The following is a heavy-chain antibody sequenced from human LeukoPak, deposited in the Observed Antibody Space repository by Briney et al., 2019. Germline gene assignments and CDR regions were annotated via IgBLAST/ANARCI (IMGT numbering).Heavy chain of an antibody. CDR3: ARGGGGSWDDY. V-gene: IGHV4-34*01. Sequence: SEILSLTCAVYGGSFSGYYWSWIRQPPGKGLEWIGEINHSGSTNYNPSLKSRVTISVDTSKSQFSLKLSSVTAADTAVYYCARGGGGSWDDYWGQGTLVTVSS. D-gene: IGHD2-15*01. J-gene: IGHJ4*02. CDR2: INHSGST. CDR1: GGSFSGYY.